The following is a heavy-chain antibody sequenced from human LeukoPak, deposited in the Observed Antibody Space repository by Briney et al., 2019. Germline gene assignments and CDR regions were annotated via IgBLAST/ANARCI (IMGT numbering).Heavy chain of an antibody. CDR3: ARRGSGSYRGPESVDY. D-gene: IGHD1-26*01. CDR2: IYYSGST. CDR1: GGSISSSSYY. J-gene: IGHJ4*02. Sequence: SETLSLTCTVSGGSISSSSYYWGWIRQPPGKGLEWIGSIYYSGSTYDNPSLKSRVTISVDTSKNQFSLKLSSVTAADTAVYYCARRGSGSYRGPESVDYWGQGTLVTVSS. V-gene: IGHV4-39*01.